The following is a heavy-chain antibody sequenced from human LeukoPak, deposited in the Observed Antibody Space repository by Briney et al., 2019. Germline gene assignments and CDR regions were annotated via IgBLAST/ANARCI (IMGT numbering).Heavy chain of an antibody. CDR2: INHSGNS. J-gene: IGHJ3*01. CDR1: GGSISNYY. D-gene: IGHD6-13*01. V-gene: IGHV4-59*01. Sequence: KSSETLSLTCTVSGGSISNYYWSWIRQPPGKGLEWIGYINHSGNSKYNPPLESRITIAVDTSKNQFSLKLNSVTAADTAVYYCAREEGAPIAAANVWGLGTMVTVSS. CDR3: AREEGAPIAAANV.